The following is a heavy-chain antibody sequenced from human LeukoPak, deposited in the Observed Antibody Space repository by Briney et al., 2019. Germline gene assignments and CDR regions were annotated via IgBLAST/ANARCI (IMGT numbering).Heavy chain of an antibody. CDR1: GFTFSSYS. V-gene: IGHV3-21*01. D-gene: IGHD4-17*01. CDR2: ISSSSSYI. Sequence: GGSLRLSCAASGFTFSSYSMNWVRQAPGKGLEWVSSISSSSSYIYYADSVEGRFTISRDNAKNSLYLQMNSLRAEDTAVYYCARATVTKAPFDYWGQGTLVTVSS. J-gene: IGHJ4*02. CDR3: ARATVTKAPFDY.